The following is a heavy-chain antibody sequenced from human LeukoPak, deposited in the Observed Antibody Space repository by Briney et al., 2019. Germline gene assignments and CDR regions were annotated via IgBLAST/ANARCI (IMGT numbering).Heavy chain of an antibody. Sequence: GGSLRLSCAASGFTFSSYSMNWVRQAPGKGLEWVSSISSSSSYIYYADSVKGRFTISRDNAKNSLYLQMNSLRAEDTAVYYCARGVPFWSGCSTIEWFAPWGQGTLVTVYS. CDR3: ARGVPFWSGCSTIEWFAP. V-gene: IGHV3-21*01. D-gene: IGHD3-3*01. CDR2: ISSSSSYI. CDR1: GFTFSSYS. J-gene: IGHJ5*02.